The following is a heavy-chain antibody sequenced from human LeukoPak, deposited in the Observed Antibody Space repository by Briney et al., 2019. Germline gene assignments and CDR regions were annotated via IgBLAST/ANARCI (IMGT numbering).Heavy chain of an antibody. D-gene: IGHD3-10*01. CDR3: ARHTMVRGTRAWFDP. Sequence: SETLSLTCAVYGGSFSGYYWSWIRQPPGKGLEWIGEINHSGSTNYNPSLKSRVTISVDTSKNQFSLKLSSVTAADTAVYYCARHTMVRGTRAWFDPWGQGTLVTVSS. V-gene: IGHV4-34*01. CDR2: INHSGST. CDR1: GGSFSGYY. J-gene: IGHJ5*02.